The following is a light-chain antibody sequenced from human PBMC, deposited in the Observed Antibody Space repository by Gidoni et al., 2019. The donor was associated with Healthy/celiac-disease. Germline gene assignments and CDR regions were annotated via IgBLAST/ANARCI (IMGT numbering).Light chain of an antibody. CDR2: AAS. CDR3: QQRYSTPRT. V-gene: IGKV1-39*01. J-gene: IGKJ1*01. CDR1: QSIRSY. Sequence: DIQMTQYPYSLSASVGDRVTITCRASQSIRSYLNWYQQKPGQAPKLLIYAASSLQSGVPSRFSGSGSGTDFTLTISSLQPEDFATYYCQQRYSTPRTFGQGTKVEIK.